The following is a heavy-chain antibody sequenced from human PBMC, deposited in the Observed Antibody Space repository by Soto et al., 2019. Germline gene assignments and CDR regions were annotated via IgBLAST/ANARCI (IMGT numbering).Heavy chain of an antibody. J-gene: IGHJ1*01. V-gene: IGHV4-30-4*01. CDR1: GGSISSGDYY. D-gene: IGHD4-17*01. CDR2: IYYSGST. CDR3: AREVTTFRYFQH. Sequence: SETLSLTCTVSGGSISSGDYYWSWIRQPPGKGLEWIGYIYYSGSTYYNPSLKSRVTISVDTSKNQFSLKLSSVTAADTAVYYCAREVTTFRYFQHWGQGTLVTVSS.